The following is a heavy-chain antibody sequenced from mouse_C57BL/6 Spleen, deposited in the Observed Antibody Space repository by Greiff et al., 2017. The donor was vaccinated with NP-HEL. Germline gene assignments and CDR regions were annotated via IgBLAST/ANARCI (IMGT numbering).Heavy chain of an antibody. J-gene: IGHJ1*03. V-gene: IGHV2-2*01. CDR2: IWRGGST. Sequence: VQLQQSGPGLVQPSQSLSITCTVSGFSLTSYGVHWVRQSPGKGLEWLGVIWRGGSTDYNAAFISRLSISKDNSKSQVFFKMNSLQADDTAIYYCARNYGSSLWYFDVWGTGTTVTVSS. CDR3: ARNYGSSLWYFDV. CDR1: GFSLTSYG. D-gene: IGHD1-1*01.